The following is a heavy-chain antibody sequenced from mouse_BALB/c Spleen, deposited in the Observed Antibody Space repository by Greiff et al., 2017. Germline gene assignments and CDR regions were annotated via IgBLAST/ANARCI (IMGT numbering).Heavy chain of an antibody. Sequence: DVHLVESGGGLVQPGGSLRLSCATSGFTFTDYYMSWVRQPPGKALEWLGFIRNKANGYTTEYSASVKGRFTISRDNSQSILYLQMNTLRAEDSATYYCARDEGDYAWFAYWGQGTLVTVSA. CDR3: ARDEGDYAWFAY. CDR1: GFTFTDYY. D-gene: IGHD2-4*01. V-gene: IGHV7-3*02. J-gene: IGHJ3*01. CDR2: IRNKANGYTT.